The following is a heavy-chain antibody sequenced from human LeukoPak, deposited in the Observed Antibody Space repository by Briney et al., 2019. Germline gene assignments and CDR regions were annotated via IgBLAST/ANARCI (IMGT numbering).Heavy chain of an antibody. CDR2: IIPIFGTA. CDR3: ARGWSGDDILYYFDY. CDR1: GGTFSSYA. Sequence: SVKVSCRASGGTFSSYAISWVRQALGQGLEWMGGIIPIFGTANYAQKFQRRVTITADESTSTAYMELSSLRSEDTAVYYCARGWSGDDILYYFDYWGQGTLVTVSS. D-gene: IGHD3-9*01. V-gene: IGHV1-69*13. J-gene: IGHJ4*02.